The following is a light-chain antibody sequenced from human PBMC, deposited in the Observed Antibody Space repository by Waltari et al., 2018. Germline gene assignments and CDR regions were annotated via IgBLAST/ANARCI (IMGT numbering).Light chain of an antibody. CDR2: GNS. Sequence: SVLTQPPSVSGAPGQRVTISCTGSSSNIGAGYDVHWYQQLPGPAPKLLIYGNSNRPSGVPDRFSGSKSGTSASLAITGLQAEDEADYYCQSYDSRVVFGGGTKLTVL. CDR1: SSNIGAGYD. CDR3: QSYDSRVV. J-gene: IGLJ2*01. V-gene: IGLV1-40*01.